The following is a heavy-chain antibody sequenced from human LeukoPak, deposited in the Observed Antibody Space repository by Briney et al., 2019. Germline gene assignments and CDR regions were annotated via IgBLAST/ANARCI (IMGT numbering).Heavy chain of an antibody. CDR3: ARVPVYSSGWYPIDH. CDR1: GYTFTSYG. V-gene: IGHV1-18*01. D-gene: IGHD6-19*01. J-gene: IGHJ4*02. Sequence: ASVKVSCKASGYTFTSYGISWVRQAPGQGLEWMGWISAYNGNTNYAQKFQGRVTMTTETSTSTAYMELRSLRSDDTAVYYCARVPVYSSGWYPIDHWGQGTLVTVSS. CDR2: ISAYNGNT.